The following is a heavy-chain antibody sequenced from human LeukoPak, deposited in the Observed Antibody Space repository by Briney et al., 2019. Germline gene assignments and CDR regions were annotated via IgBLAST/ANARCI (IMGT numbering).Heavy chain of an antibody. J-gene: IGHJ4*02. CDR2: IIPMFGTA. CDR1: GGTFSNCA. CDR3: ARLNRQQLVHGNDY. D-gene: IGHD6-13*01. Sequence: VASVKVSCKASGGTFSNCAISWVRQAPGQGLEWLGGIIPMFGTAKYAQKFQGRVTMTRNTSISTAYMELSSLRSEDTAVYYCARLNRQQLVHGNDYWGQGTLVTVSS. V-gene: IGHV1-69*05.